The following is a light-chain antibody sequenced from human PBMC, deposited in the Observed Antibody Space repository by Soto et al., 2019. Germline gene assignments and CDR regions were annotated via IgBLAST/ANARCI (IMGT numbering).Light chain of an antibody. J-gene: IGKJ1*01. CDR1: QSVSTY. CDR3: QQRSNGPLT. CDR2: DAS. Sequence: EIVLTQSPATLSLSPGDRATLSCRASQSVSTYSAWYQQKPGQPPRLLIYDASNRATGIPARFSGSGSGTDFTLTISSLEPEDFAVYYCQQRSNGPLTFGQGTKVDIK. V-gene: IGKV3-11*01.